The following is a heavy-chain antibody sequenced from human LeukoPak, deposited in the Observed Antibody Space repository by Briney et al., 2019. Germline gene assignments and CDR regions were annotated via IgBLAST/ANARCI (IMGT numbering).Heavy chain of an antibody. Sequence: ASVKVSCKASGYTFTSYGISWVRQAPGQGLEWMGGIIPIFGTANYAQKFQGRVTITADESTSTAYMELSSLRSEDTAVYYCARDPRYSSGWYTPTKRYYFDYWGQGTLVTVSS. CDR2: IIPIFGTA. V-gene: IGHV1-69*13. CDR1: GYTFTSYG. D-gene: IGHD6-19*01. J-gene: IGHJ4*02. CDR3: ARDPRYSSGWYTPTKRYYFDY.